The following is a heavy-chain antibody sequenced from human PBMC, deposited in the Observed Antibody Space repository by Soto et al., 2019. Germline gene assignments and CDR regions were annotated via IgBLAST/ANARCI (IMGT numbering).Heavy chain of an antibody. CDR3: AHPRGYGVFDAYDF. Sequence: VQLVQSGAEVKKPGSSVKVSCKASGGTFSSYAMSWVRQAPGKGLEWVSAISGSGGTTYYADSVKGRFTISRDNSINTLYLQMNSLRTEDTAVYYCAHPRGYGVFDAYDFWGQGAMVTVSS. CDR1: GGTFSSYA. V-gene: IGHV3-23*04. D-gene: IGHD4-17*01. J-gene: IGHJ3*01. CDR2: ISGSGGTT.